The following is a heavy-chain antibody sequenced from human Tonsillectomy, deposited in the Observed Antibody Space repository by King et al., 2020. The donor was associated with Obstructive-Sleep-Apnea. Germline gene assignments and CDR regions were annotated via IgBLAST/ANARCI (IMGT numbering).Heavy chain of an antibody. V-gene: IGHV1-8*01. Sequence: QLVQSGAEVKKPGASVKVSCKAAGYLFISYDINWVRQATGQGLEWMGWVNPDSGDSRSAQKFQGRVTMTSDTSLRTAYMELSSLRPDDTADYYCARGGDFDYWGQGTRVTVSS. J-gene: IGHJ4*02. CDR1: GYLFISYD. CDR3: ARGGDFDY. CDR2: VNPDSGDS.